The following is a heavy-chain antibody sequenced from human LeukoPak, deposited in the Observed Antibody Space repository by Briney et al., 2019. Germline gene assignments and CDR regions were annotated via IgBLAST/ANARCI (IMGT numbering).Heavy chain of an antibody. CDR2: IYYSGST. Sequence: SETLSLTCTVSGGSISSSSYYWGWIRQPPGKGLEWIGSIYYSGSTYYNPSLKSRVTISVDTSKNQFSLKLSSVTAADTAVYYCARIPAAIAYNWFDPWGQGTLVTVSS. CDR1: GGSISSSSYY. D-gene: IGHD2-2*01. V-gene: IGHV4-39*07. J-gene: IGHJ5*02. CDR3: ARIPAAIAYNWFDP.